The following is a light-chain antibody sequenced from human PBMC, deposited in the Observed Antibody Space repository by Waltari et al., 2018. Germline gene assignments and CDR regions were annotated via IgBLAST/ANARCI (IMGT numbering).Light chain of an antibody. J-gene: IGLJ2*01. V-gene: IGLV3-10*01. CDR3: YSGDDSGNQEV. CDR2: EDT. CDR1: ALPKNY. Sequence: SYELTQPPSVSGSPGQTARINCSGDALPKNYCHWYQQKSGQAPVLVIYEDTERPPGIPGRFSGSSSGTMATLTISGAQVEDEADYYCYSGDDSGNQEVFGGGTKLTVL.